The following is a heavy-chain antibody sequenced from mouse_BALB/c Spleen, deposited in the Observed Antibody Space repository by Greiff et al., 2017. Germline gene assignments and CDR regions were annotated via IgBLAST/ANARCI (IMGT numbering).Heavy chain of an antibody. CDR2: ISSGGST. J-gene: IGHJ2*01. Sequence: EVKLVESGGGLVKPGGSLKLSCAASGFTFSSYAMSWVRQTPEKRLEWVASISSGGSTYYPDSVKGRFTISRDNARNILYLQMSSLRSEDTAMYYCARIYYGYPYFDYWGQGTTLTVSS. CDR3: ARIYYGYPYFDY. V-gene: IGHV5-6-5*01. CDR1: GFTFSSYA. D-gene: IGHD2-2*01.